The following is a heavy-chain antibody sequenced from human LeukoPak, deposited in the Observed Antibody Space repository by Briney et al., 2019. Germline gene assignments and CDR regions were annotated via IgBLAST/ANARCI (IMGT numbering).Heavy chain of an antibody. Sequence: PGGSLRLSCAASGFTFRSYWMHWVPQDPGEGRVWVSLMNGDGSSTSYADSVKGRFTISRDNAKNTLYLQMNRLRAEDTAVYYCARTATDAFDIWGQGTMVTVSS. CDR3: ARTATDAFDI. D-gene: IGHD2-21*02. J-gene: IGHJ3*02. CDR2: MNGDGSST. CDR1: GFTFRSYW. V-gene: IGHV3-74*01.